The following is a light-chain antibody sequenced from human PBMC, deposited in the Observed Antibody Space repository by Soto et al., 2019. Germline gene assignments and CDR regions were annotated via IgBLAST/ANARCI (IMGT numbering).Light chain of an antibody. V-gene: IGKV3-15*01. J-gene: IGKJ2*01. CDR2: GAS. CDR1: QSVSSN. CDR3: QQYNNWPPYT. Sequence: EIVMTQSPATLYESPGERATLSCRASQSVSSNLAWYQQKPGQAPRLLIYGASTRATGIPARFSGSGSGTEFTLTISSLQSEDFAVYYRQQYNNWPPYTFGQGTKVDIK.